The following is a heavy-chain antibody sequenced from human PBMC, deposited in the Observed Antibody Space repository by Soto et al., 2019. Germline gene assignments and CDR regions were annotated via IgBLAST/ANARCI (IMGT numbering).Heavy chain of an antibody. CDR3: ARGESSSSFCVY. V-gene: IGHV3-21*01. J-gene: IGHJ4*02. D-gene: IGHD6-6*01. CDR2: ISSSSSYI. Sequence: GGSLRLSCASSGLTFNSYSMNGVRQAPGKGLEWVSSISSSSSYIYYADSVKGRFTISRDNAKNSLYLQMNSLRAEDTAVYYCARGESSSSFCVYWGQGTLVTVSS. CDR1: GLTFNSYS.